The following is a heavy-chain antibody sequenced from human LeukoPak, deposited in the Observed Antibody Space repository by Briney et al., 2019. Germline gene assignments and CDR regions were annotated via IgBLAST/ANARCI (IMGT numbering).Heavy chain of an antibody. J-gene: IGHJ3*02. CDR1: GFTFTTYA. CDR2: ISGGGDVP. D-gene: IGHD3-16*02. V-gene: IGHV3-23*01. CDR3: ARSASYDYVWGSYRPVAFDI. Sequence: GGSLRLSCAASGFTFTTYAMSWVRQAPGKGLEWVSTISGGGDVPYYADSVKGRFTISRDNSKNTLYLQMNSLRAEDTAVYYCARSASYDYVWGSYRPVAFDIWGQGTMVTVSS.